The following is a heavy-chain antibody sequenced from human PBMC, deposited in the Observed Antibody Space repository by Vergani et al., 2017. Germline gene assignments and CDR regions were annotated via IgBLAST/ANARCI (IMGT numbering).Heavy chain of an antibody. CDR1: GGSISSSSYY. J-gene: IGHJ5*02. CDR2: IYYSGST. CDR3: ARVGVRYDFWSGYSDWFDP. V-gene: IGHV4-61*05. D-gene: IGHD3-3*01. Sequence: QLQLQESGPGLVKPSETLSLTCTVSGGSISSSSYYWGWIRQPPGKGLEWIGYIYYSGSTNYNPSLKSRVTISVDTSKNQFSLKLSSVTAADTAVYYCARVGVRYDFWSGYSDWFDPWGQGTLVTVSS.